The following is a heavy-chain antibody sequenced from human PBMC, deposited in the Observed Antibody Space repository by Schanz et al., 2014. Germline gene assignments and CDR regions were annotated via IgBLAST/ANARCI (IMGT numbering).Heavy chain of an antibody. CDR1: GGSITSYY. V-gene: IGHV4-59*01. Sequence: QVQVQESGPGLVKPSATLSLTCTVSGGSITSYYWSWIRQSPEKGLEWLGYVYHGGSANYNPSLKSRVTISLDTSKNQFSLKLSSVTAADTAVYYCATWRGDDSGGHGQFDYWGQGALVTVSS. CDR2: VYHGGSA. D-gene: IGHD3-22*01. J-gene: IGHJ4*02. CDR3: ATWRGDDSGGHGQFDY.